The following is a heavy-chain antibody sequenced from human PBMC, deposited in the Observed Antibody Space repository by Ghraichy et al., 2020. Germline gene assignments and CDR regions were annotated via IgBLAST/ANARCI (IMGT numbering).Heavy chain of an antibody. V-gene: IGHV1-46*01. CDR1: GYTFTSYY. CDR3: ARDITMVQRDVFRDI. Sequence: ASVKVSCKASGYTFTSYYMHWVRQAPGQGLEWMGIINPSGGSTSYAQKFQGRVTMTRDTSTSTVYMELSSLRSEDTAVYYCARDITMVQRDVFRDIWGQGTMVTVSS. J-gene: IGHJ3*02. D-gene: IGHD3-10*01. CDR2: INPSGGST.